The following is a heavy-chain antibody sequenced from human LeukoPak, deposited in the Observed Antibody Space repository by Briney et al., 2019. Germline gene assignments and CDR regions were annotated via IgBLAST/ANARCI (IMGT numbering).Heavy chain of an antibody. Sequence: GGSLRLSCVSSGFSFSNYAMSWVRQAPGKGLGWVSSISGSGGSTHYADSVKGRFTISRDKTKNTLYLQMNSLRAEDTAVYYCAKSAYYDASGYYREYYFDYWGQGTLVTVSS. CDR1: GFSFSNYA. D-gene: IGHD3-22*01. CDR2: ISGSGGST. V-gene: IGHV3-23*01. CDR3: AKSAYYDASGYYREYYFDY. J-gene: IGHJ4*02.